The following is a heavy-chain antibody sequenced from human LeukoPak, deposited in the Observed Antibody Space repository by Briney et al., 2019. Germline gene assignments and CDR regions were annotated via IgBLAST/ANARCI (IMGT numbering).Heavy chain of an antibody. CDR3: ARDGPFDTAPGDNQDY. CDR1: GFTVSYNY. V-gene: IGHV3-21*01. CDR2: ISSSSSYI. J-gene: IGHJ4*02. D-gene: IGHD3-16*01. Sequence: GGSLRLSCAASGFTVSYNYMSWVRQAPGKGLEWVSSISSSSSYIYYADSVKGRFTISRDNAKYSLYLQMNSLRAEDTAVYYCARDGPFDTAPGDNQDYWGQGTLVTVSS.